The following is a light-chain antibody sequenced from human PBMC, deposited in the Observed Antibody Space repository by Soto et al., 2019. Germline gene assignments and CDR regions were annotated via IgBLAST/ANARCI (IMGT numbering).Light chain of an antibody. J-gene: IGLJ2*01. CDR2: EVT. CDR3: RSFACGGNPVL. V-gene: IGLV2-8*01. Sequence: QSALTQPPSASGSLGQSVTISCTGTSSDVGGSNYVSWHQQHPGKAPKVMLYEVTKRPPGVPDRFSGSKSGNTASLTVSGLQAEDESDYYFRSFACGGNPVLLGGGPKLTVL. CDR1: SSDVGGSNY.